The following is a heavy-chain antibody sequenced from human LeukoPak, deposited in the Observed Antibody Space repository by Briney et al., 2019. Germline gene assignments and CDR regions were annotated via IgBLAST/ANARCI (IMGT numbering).Heavy chain of an antibody. Sequence: HPGGSLRLSCAASGFSVSNNYMSWVRQAPGKGLEWVSVIYSGGSTYYADSVKGRFTISRDNSKNTLYLQMNSLRAEDTAMNYCARDPAGGDAFDIWGQGTMVPVPS. V-gene: IGHV3-53*01. J-gene: IGHJ3*02. CDR1: GFSVSNNY. CDR2: IYSGGST. CDR3: ARDPAGGDAFDI.